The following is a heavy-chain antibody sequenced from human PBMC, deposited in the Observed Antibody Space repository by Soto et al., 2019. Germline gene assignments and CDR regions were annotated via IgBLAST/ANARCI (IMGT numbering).Heavy chain of an antibody. D-gene: IGHD3-16*01. CDR1: AYTFTSYG. CDR2: ISANNGNT. V-gene: IGHV1-18*04. Sequence: ASVKVSCKASAYTFTSYGITWVRQAPGQGLEWMGWISANNGNTNYAQKVQGRVTTTTDTSTSTAYMELRSLRSDDTGVYYCAGGGGGGGGGGGGGGGGGWGQGTTVTVSS. J-gene: IGHJ6*02. CDR3: AGGGGGGGGGGGGGGGGG.